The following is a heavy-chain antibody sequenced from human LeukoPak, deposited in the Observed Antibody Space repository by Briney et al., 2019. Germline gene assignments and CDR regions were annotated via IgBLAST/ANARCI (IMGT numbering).Heavy chain of an antibody. CDR2: ISSSSSTI. CDR1: GFTVSSNY. CDR3: ARDGPKVGATTFDY. J-gene: IGHJ4*02. D-gene: IGHD1-26*01. Sequence: GGSLRLSCTASGFTVSSNYMTWVRQAPGKGLEWVSYISSSSSTIYYADSVKGRFTISRDNAKNSLYLQMNSLRDEDTAVYYCARDGPKVGATTFDYWGQGTLVTVSS. V-gene: IGHV3-48*02.